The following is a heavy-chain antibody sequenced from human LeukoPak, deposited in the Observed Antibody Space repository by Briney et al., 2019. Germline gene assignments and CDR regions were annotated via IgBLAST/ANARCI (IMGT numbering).Heavy chain of an antibody. CDR1: GFTFNSYA. J-gene: IGHJ6*03. V-gene: IGHV3-23*01. CDR2: ISGSGGST. Sequence: PGGSLRLSCAASGFTFNSYAMSWVRQAPGKGLEWVSAISGSGGSTYYADSVKGRFTISRDNSKNTLYLQMNSLRAEDTAVYYCARDPNYVYYYYMDVWGKGTTVTVSS. CDR3: ARDPNYVYYYYMDV.